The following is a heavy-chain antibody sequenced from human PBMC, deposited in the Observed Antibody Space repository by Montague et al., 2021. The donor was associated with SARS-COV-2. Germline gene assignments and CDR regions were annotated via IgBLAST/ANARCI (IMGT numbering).Heavy chain of an antibody. Sequence: SETLSLTCAVYGGSFSDYHWTWIRQSPGEGLEWIGQINYGGSTXYNPSFKSRVTISIDTSKNQFSLKLTSVTAADTAVYYCARGAPGYWGQGTLVTVSS. CDR2: INYGGST. D-gene: IGHD1-1*01. CDR1: GGSFSDYH. CDR3: ARGAPGY. V-gene: IGHV4-34*01. J-gene: IGHJ4*02.